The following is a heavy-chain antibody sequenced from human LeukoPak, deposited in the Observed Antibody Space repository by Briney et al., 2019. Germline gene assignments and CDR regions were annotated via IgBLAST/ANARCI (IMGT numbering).Heavy chain of an antibody. V-gene: IGHV4-38-2*01. CDR3: ARQLSSYYVFWSGYYAPYYYYYMDV. Sequence: SETLSLTCAVSGYSISSGYYWGWIRQPPGKGLEWIGSIYHSGSTYYNPSLKSRVTISVDTSKNQFSLKLSSVTAADTAVYYCARQLSSYYVFWSGYYAPYYYYYMDVWGKGTTVTVSS. CDR1: GYSISSGYY. D-gene: IGHD3-3*01. J-gene: IGHJ6*03. CDR2: IYHSGST.